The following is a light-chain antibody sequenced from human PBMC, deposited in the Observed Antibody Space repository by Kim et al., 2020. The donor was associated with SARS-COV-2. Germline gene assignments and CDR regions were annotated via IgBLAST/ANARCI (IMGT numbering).Light chain of an antibody. V-gene: IGLV1-44*01. J-gene: IGLJ3*02. CDR2: NNN. CDR3: TTWDVSLSAWV. Sequence: ELTQPPSASATPGQRVTISCFGSSSNIGSQTVNWYQQFPGTVPKLLIYNNNLRPSGVPARFSGSKSGTSASLAISGLQSEDEADYYSTTWDVSLSAWV. CDR1: SSNIGSQT.